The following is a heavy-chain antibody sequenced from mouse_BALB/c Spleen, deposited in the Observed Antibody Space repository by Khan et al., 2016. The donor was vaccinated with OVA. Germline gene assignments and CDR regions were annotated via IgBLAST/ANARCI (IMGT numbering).Heavy chain of an antibody. CDR2: ISYSGST. CDR1: GYSITSDYA. Sequence: EVQLQESGPGLVKPSQSLSLTCTVTGYSITSDYAWNWIRQFPGNKLEWMAYISYSGSTRSNPSLNSRISITRDTSKNQFFLKLNSVTTEDTATYYCARRYYYGQWYFDVWGAGTTVTVSS. V-gene: IGHV3-2*02. D-gene: IGHD1-1*01. J-gene: IGHJ1*01. CDR3: ARRYYYGQWYFDV.